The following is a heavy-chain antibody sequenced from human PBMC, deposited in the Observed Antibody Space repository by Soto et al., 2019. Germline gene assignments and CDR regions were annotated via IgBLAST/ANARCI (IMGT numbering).Heavy chain of an antibody. D-gene: IGHD3-10*01. V-gene: IGHV4-59*01. CDR1: GGSITSYY. J-gene: IGHJ5*02. CDR3: ARGVYLSLVRTGWFDP. CDR2: IFYGGST. Sequence: SETLSLTCSVSGGSITSYYWSWIRHPPGKGLEWVGYIFYGGSTNYKSSLKSRATISGDTSKNQFSLKLTSVTDADTAVYYCARGVYLSLVRTGWFDPWGQGTLVTVSS.